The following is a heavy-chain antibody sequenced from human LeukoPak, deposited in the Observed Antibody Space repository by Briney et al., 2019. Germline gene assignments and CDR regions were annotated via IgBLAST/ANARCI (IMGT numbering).Heavy chain of an antibody. V-gene: IGHV1-69*04. Sequence: SVKVSCKASGGTFSSYAISWVRQAPGQGLEWMGRIIPILGIANYAQKFQGRVTITADKSTSTAYMELSSLRSEDTAVYYCARSKYGSGFIPPKELVYWGQGTLVTVSS. CDR2: IIPILGIA. D-gene: IGHD3-10*01. CDR1: GGTFSSYA. J-gene: IGHJ4*02. CDR3: ARSKYGSGFIPPKELVY.